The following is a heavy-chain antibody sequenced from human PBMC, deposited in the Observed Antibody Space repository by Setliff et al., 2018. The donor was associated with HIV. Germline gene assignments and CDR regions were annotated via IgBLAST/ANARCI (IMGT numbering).Heavy chain of an antibody. J-gene: IGHJ2*01. CDR2: INHSGST. V-gene: IGHV4-34*01. CDR3: ARGVGEYYNFWSGYPAWYFDL. Sequence: SETLSLTCAVYGESFTDHFWTWIRQSPGKGLEWLGEINHSGSTNQNPSLKSRFNLSVDTSKNQFSLRMNSVTAADTAVYYCARGVGEYYNFWSGYPAWYFDLWGRGTLVT. D-gene: IGHD3-3*01. CDR1: GESFTDHF.